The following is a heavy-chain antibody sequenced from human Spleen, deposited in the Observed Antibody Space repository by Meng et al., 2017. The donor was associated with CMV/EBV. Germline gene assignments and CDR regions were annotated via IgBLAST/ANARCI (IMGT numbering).Heavy chain of an antibody. CDR2: MYYSGSA. CDR1: GGSVGSDSDY. CDR3: ARGCTLTPWEYYYGMDV. J-gene: IGHJ6*02. Sequence: SETLSLTCTVSGGSVGSDSDYWSWIRQPPGKELEWIGYMYYSGSANYNPSLKSRVTISVDTSKNQFSLKLSSVTAADTAVYYCARGCTLTPWEYYYGMDVWGQGTTVTVSS. D-gene: IGHD1-26*01. V-gene: IGHV4-61*01.